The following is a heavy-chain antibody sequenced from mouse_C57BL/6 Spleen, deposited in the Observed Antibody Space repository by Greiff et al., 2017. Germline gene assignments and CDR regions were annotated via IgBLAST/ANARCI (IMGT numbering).Heavy chain of an antibody. CDR1: GYAFTNYL. CDR3: ALANSYAMDY. V-gene: IGHV1-54*01. CDR2: INPGSGGT. D-gene: IGHD4-1*01. Sequence: QVQLQQSGAELVRPGTSVKVSCKASGYAFTNYLIEWVKQRPGQGLEWIGVINPGSGGTNYNEKFKGKATLTADKSSSTAYMQLSSLTSEDSAVYFCALANSYAMDYWGQGTSVTVSS. J-gene: IGHJ4*01.